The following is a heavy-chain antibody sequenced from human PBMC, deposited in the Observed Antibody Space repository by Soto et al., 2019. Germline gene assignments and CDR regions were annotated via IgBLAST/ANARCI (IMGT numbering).Heavy chain of an antibody. D-gene: IGHD6-13*01. CDR1: GGSVNAYH. CDR2: ISHSGKT. Sequence: VQLQESGPGLVKPSETLSLTCNVSGGSVNAYHWSWIRQPPGKGLEWIAYISHSGKTNYNPSLKSRVVISLDTSKNQVSLNLPSVTAADTAIYYCARGGDSSRTGWFDPWGQGTLVTVSS. J-gene: IGHJ5*02. CDR3: ARGGDSSRTGWFDP. V-gene: IGHV4-59*02.